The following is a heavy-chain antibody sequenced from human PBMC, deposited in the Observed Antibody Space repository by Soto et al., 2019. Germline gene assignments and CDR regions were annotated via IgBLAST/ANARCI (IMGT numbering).Heavy chain of an antibody. CDR3: ARAVDCSSTSCSYDAFDI. D-gene: IGHD2-2*01. CDR2: ISSSSSTI. Sequence: PGGSLRLSCAASGFTFSSYSMNWVRQAPGKGLEWVSYISSSSSTIYYADSVKGRFTISRDNAKNSLYLQMNSLRAEDTAVYYCARAVDCSSTSCSYDAFDIWGQGTMVTVSS. CDR1: GFTFSSYS. V-gene: IGHV3-48*01. J-gene: IGHJ3*02.